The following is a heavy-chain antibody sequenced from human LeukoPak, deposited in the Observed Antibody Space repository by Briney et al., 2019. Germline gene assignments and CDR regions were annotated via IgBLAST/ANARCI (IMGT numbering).Heavy chain of an antibody. D-gene: IGHD5-18*01. V-gene: IGHV6-1*01. CDR3: ARDLQLWTTRDTRGGAQVGY. Sequence: LSQTLSLTCAISGDSVSSNNAAWNWIRQSPSRGLEWLGRTYYRSKWYIDYAVSVKSRVTIIPDTSRNQFSLQLNSVTPEDAAVYYCARDLQLWTTRDTRGGAQVGYWGQGTLVTVSS. CDR1: GDSVSSNNAA. CDR2: TYYRSKWYI. J-gene: IGHJ4*02.